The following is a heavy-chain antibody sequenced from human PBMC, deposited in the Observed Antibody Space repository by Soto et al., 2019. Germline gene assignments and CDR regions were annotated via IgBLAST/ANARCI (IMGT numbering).Heavy chain of an antibody. CDR3: ARDGSGSYTFDY. V-gene: IGHV3-33*01. CDR2: IWYDGSNK. D-gene: IGHD3-10*01. J-gene: IGHJ4*01. CDR1: GFTFSSYG. Sequence: QVQLVESGGGVVQPGRSLRLSCAASGFTFSSYGMHWVRQAPGKGLEWVAVIWYDGSNKYYADSVKGRFTISRDNSKNTLYLHMNSLRAEDTAVYYCARDGSGSYTFDYWGHAPLVTVSS.